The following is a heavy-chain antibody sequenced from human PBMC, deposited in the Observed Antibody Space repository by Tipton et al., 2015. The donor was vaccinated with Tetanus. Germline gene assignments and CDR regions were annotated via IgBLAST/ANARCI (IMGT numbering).Heavy chain of an antibody. J-gene: IGHJ4*02. D-gene: IGHD2-2*01. V-gene: IGHV4-4*07. Sequence: TLSLTCTVSGGSVSSYYWTWFRQPPGKRLEWIGFVSSSGNSNYSPSRTGRVSMSLDTSKQQASPSLTSATAADTAVYYWARGWSGCSSWICSPFGSWGQGALVPVSS. CDR1: GGSVSSYY. CDR2: VSSSGNS. CDR3: ARGWSGCSSWICSPFGS.